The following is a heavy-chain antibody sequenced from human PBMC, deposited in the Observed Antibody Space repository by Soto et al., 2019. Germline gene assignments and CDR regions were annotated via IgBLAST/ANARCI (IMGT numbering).Heavy chain of an antibody. Sequence: PSETLSLTCAVHGGSFSGYYWSWIRQPPGKGLEWIGEINHSGSTNYNPSLKSRVTISVDTSKNQFSLKLSSVTAADTAVYYCARGRSIQYDYVWGSYRWGFDYWGQGTLVTVSS. CDR2: INHSGST. CDR1: GGSFSGYY. J-gene: IGHJ4*02. CDR3: ARGRSIQYDYVWGSYRWGFDY. V-gene: IGHV4-34*01. D-gene: IGHD3-16*02.